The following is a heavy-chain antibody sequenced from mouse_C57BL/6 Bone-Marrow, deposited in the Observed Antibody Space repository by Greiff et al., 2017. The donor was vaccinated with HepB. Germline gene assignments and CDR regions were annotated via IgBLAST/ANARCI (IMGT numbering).Heavy chain of an antibody. Sequence: EVQLQQSVAELVRPGASVKLSCTASGFNIKNTYMHWVKQRPEQGLEWIGRIDPANGNTKYAPKFQGKATITADTSSNTAYLQLSRLTSEDTAIYYSDGSSRGYWYFDVWGTGTTVTVSS. V-gene: IGHV14-3*01. D-gene: IGHD1-3*01. CDR1: GFNIKNTY. J-gene: IGHJ1*03. CDR3: DGSSRGYWYFDV. CDR2: IDPANGNT.